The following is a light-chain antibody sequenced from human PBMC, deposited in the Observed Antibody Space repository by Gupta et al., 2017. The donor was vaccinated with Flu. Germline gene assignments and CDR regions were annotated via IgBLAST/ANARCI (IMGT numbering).Light chain of an antibody. CDR3: QSADITGASRV. Sequence: SYQLTQRLAVSVSPGQTATIPCSGSALSKQYVYWYRQRPGQAPVLLIYKDTERASGIPDRVSGSSSGTRVTLTIRGVQTEDEADYYCQSADITGASRVFGGGT. V-gene: IGLV3-25*02. CDR2: KDT. CDR1: ALSKQY. J-gene: IGLJ3*02.